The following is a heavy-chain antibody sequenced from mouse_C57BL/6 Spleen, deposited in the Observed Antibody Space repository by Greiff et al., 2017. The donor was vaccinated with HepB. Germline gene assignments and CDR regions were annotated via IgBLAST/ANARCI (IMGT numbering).Heavy chain of an antibody. Sequence: EVKLVESEGGLVQPGSSMKLSCTASGFTFSDYYMAWVRQVPEKGLEWVANINYDGSSTYYLDSLKSRFIISRDNAKNILYLQMRSLKSEDTATYYCARDDGYSSYWYFDVWGTGTTVTVSS. CDR1: GFTFSDYY. J-gene: IGHJ1*03. D-gene: IGHD2-3*01. CDR2: INYDGSST. V-gene: IGHV5-16*01. CDR3: ARDDGYSSYWYFDV.